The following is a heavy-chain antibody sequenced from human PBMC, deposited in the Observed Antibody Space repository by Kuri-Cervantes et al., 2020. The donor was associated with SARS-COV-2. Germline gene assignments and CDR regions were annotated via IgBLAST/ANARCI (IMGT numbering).Heavy chain of an antibody. CDR2: TLYSGSP. CDR1: GDSMDSVYYY. D-gene: IGHD5-24*01. Sequence: LRLSCIVSGDSMDSVYYYWSWIRQPPGKGLEWIGYTLYSGSPYYNPSLKSRLSISVDTSKKQFSLNLGSVTVADTAVYYCARVNVATILARFVYFDYWGQGTLVTVSS. V-gene: IGHV4-30-4*01. J-gene: IGHJ4*02. CDR3: ARVNVATILARFVYFDY.